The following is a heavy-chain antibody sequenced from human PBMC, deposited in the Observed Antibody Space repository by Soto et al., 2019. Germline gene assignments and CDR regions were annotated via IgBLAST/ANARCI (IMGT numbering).Heavy chain of an antibody. CDR3: TTGAGYDFWSGSPPYYYYGMDV. V-gene: IGHV3-15*01. Sequence: GGSLRLSCAASGFTFSNAWMSWVRQAPGKGLEWVGRIKSKTDGGTADYAAPVKGRFTISRDDSKNTLYLQMNSLKTEDTAVYYCTTGAGYDFWSGSPPYYYYGMDVWGQGTTVTVSS. CDR2: IKSKTDGGTA. J-gene: IGHJ6*02. D-gene: IGHD3-3*01. CDR1: GFTFSNAW.